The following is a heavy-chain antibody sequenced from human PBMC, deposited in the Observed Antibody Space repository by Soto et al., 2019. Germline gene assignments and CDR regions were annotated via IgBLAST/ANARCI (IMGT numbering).Heavy chain of an antibody. J-gene: IGHJ5*01. CDR2: IKSKIDGGTV. CDR3: FSDRNDNGVHVAS. Sequence: GGSLRLSCAGSGFIFSNAWMNWVRQPPGKGLEWVGRIKSKIDGGTVDYSEPVKGRFTLTRDDSKNSVYLEMNSLRTEDTALYYCFSDRNDNGVHVASWGQGTLVSVSS. CDR1: GFIFSNAW. D-gene: IGHD4-17*01. V-gene: IGHV3-15*07.